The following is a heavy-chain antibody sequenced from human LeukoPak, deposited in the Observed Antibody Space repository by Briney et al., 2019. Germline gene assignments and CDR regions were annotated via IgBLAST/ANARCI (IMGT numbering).Heavy chain of an antibody. V-gene: IGHV3-23*01. D-gene: IGHD6-6*01. J-gene: IGHJ5*02. CDR3: ARRYSSSSDNWFDP. CDR1: GFTFSSYA. Sequence: GGSLRLSCAASGFTFSSYAMNWVRQAPGKGLEWVSTIIGSGGSTYYADSVKGRFTISRDNSKSTLYLQMNSLRAEDTAVYYCARRYSSSSDNWFDPWGQGTLVTVSS. CDR2: IIGSGGST.